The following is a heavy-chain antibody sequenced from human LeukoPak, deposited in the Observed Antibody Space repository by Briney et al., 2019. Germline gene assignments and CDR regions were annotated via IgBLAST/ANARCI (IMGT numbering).Heavy chain of an antibody. CDR1: GFTFSSYS. CDR3: ARWLQPTVDY. Sequence: PGGSLILSCAASGFTFSSYSMNWVRQAPGKGLEWVSSISSSSSYIYYADSVKGRFTISRDNAKNSLYLQMNSLRAEDTAVYYCARWLQPTVDYWGQGTLVTVSS. D-gene: IGHD5-24*01. CDR2: ISSSSSYI. J-gene: IGHJ4*02. V-gene: IGHV3-21*01.